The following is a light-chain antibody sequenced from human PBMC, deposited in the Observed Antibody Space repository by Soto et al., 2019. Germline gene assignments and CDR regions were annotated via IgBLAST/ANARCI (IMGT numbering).Light chain of an antibody. Sequence: QSALTQPASVSGSPGQSITISCTGTSSDVGGHNYVSWYQQHPGKAPKLMIYEVSNRPSGVSNRFSGSKSGNTASLTISGLQAEDEADYYCSSYTSRSTSVFGTGTKLTVL. CDR3: SSYTSRSTSV. CDR1: SSDVGGHNY. CDR2: EVS. V-gene: IGLV2-14*01. J-gene: IGLJ1*01.